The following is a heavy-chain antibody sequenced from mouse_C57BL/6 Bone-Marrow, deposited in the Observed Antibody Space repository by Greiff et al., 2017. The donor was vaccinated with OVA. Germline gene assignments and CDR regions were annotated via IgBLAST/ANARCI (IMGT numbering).Heavy chain of an antibody. J-gene: IGHJ1*03. Sequence: EVQLVESGGGLVKPGGSLKLSCAASGFTFSSYAMSWVRQTPEKRLEWVATISDGGSYTYYPDNVKGRFTISRDNAKNNLYLQMSHLKSEDTAMYYCARDCYDGYLYWYFDVWGTGTTVTVSS. CDR3: ARDCYDGYLYWYFDV. D-gene: IGHD2-3*01. CDR2: ISDGGSYT. V-gene: IGHV5-4*01. CDR1: GFTFSSYA.